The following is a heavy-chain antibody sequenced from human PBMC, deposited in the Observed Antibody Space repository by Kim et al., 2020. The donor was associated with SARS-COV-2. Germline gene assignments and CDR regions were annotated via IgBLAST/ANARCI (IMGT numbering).Heavy chain of an antibody. J-gene: IGHJ3*02. D-gene: IGHD1-1*01. V-gene: IGHV3-23*01. Sequence: GGYLRLSCAASAFSIDNYAMSWVRQAPGKGLEWVSYISDGGATTFYADSVKGRFTISRDNSKNTLYLHLRSLRAEDTALYYCTRGQLLPLDIWGQGTRVTVSS. CDR3: TRGQLLPLDI. CDR2: ISDGGATT. CDR1: AFSIDNYA.